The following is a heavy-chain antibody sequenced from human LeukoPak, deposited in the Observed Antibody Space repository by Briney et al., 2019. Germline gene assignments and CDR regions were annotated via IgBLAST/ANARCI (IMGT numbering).Heavy chain of an antibody. CDR3: ARVAGHFDY. J-gene: IGHJ4*02. D-gene: IGHD6-19*01. V-gene: IGHV1-46*01. Sequence: AAVNVSCKASGYTFTSYYMHWVRHPPGQGLEWMGIINPSGGSTSYEQKFQGRVTMTRDTSTSTVYMELSSLRSEDTAVYYCARVAGHFDYWGQGTLVTVPS. CDR1: GYTFTSYY. CDR2: INPSGGST.